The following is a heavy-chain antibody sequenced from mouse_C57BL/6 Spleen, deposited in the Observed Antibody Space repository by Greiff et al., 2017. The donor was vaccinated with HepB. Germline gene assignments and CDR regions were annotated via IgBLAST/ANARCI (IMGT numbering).Heavy chain of an antibody. V-gene: IGHV5-9-1*02. CDR2: ISSGGDYI. CDR1: GFTFSSYA. J-gene: IGHJ3*01. CDR3: TRESGYPFAY. Sequence: EVQLQESGEGLVKPGGSLKLSCAASGFTFSSYAMSWVRQTPEKRLEWVAYISSGGDYIYYADTVKGRFTISRDNARNTLYLQMSSLKSEDTAMYYCTRESGYPFAYWGQGTLVTVSA. D-gene: IGHD1-3*01.